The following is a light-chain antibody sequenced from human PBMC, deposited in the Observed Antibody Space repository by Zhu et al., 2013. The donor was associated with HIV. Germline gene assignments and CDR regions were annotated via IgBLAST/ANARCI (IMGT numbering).Light chain of an antibody. Sequence: EIVLTQSPATLSLSPGERATLSCRASQSVSSNYLAWYQVKPGQAPRLLIYGASSRATGIPDRFSGGGSGTDFTLTISRLEPEDFAVYYCQKYGSSPKVTFGGGTKVEIK. V-gene: IGKV3-20*01. CDR3: QKYGSSPKVT. CDR2: GAS. CDR1: QSVSSNY. J-gene: IGKJ4*01.